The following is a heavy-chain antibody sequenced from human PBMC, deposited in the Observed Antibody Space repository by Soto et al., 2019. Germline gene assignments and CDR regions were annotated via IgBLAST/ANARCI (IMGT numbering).Heavy chain of an antibody. CDR2: ISRDGGTK. CDR3: TGEVASGY. D-gene: IGHD2-8*02. Sequence: QVQLVESGGGVVQPGRSLRLSCAVSGFTVSTYGMHWVRQAPGKGLEWVAVISRDGGTKYYADSVKGRFTISRDNSRNTLFLEMNXLRGDDMAVYYCTGEVASGYWGQGTLVTVSS. J-gene: IGHJ4*02. CDR1: GFTVSTYG. V-gene: IGHV3-30*03.